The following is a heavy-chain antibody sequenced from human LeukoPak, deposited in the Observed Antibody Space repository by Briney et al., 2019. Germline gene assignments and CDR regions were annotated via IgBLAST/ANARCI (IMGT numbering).Heavy chain of an antibody. CDR1: GGSISSYY. Sequence: PSETLSLTCTVSGGSISSYYWSWIRQPPGKGLEWIGYIYYSGSTNYNPSLKSRVTISVDTSKNQFSLKLSSVTAADTAVHYCAREGYYDSSGYPTFDYWGQGTLVTVSS. J-gene: IGHJ4*02. D-gene: IGHD3-22*01. CDR3: AREGYYDSSGYPTFDY. V-gene: IGHV4-59*01. CDR2: IYYSGST.